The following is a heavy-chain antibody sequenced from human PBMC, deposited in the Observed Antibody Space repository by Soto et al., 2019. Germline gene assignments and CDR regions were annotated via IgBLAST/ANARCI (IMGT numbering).Heavy chain of an antibody. CDR1: GGSISSGGYY. CDR3: ARGPRLGLTGTNWFDP. D-gene: IGHD1-7*01. J-gene: IGHJ5*02. V-gene: IGHV4-31*03. CDR2: IYYSGST. Sequence: QVQLQESGPGLVKPSQTLSLTCTVSGGSISSGGYYWSWIRQHPGKGLEWIGYIYYSGSTYYNPSLKSRVTISVDTSKNQFSLKLSSVTAADTAVYYCARGPRLGLTGTNWFDPWGQGTLVTVSS.